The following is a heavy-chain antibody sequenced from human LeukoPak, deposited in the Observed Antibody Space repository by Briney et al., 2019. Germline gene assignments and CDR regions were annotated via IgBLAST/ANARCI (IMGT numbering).Heavy chain of an antibody. CDR3: ARDYGSEHYYYYGMDV. CDR2: ISWNSGSI. V-gene: IGHV3-9*01. Sequence: GGSLRLSCAASGFTFDDYAMHWVRQAPGKGLEWVSGISWNSGSIGYADSVKGRFTISRDNAKNSLYLQMNSLRAEDTAVYYCARDYGSEHYYYYGMDVWGQGTTVTVSS. D-gene: IGHD3-10*01. J-gene: IGHJ6*02. CDR1: GFTFDDYA.